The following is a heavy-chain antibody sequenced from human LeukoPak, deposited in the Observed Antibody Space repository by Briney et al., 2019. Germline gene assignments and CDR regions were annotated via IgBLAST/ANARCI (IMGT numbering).Heavy chain of an antibody. CDR3: ARKGLLWFGGPMDV. Sequence: GGSLRLSCAASGFTFSRFSMNWVRQAPGKGLEWVSSISSSGTYIYYADSVKGRFTISRDSAKNSLYLQMNSLRAEDTAVYYCARKGLLWFGGPMDVWGKGTTVTISS. J-gene: IGHJ6*03. D-gene: IGHD3-10*01. CDR1: GFTFSRFS. V-gene: IGHV3-21*01. CDR2: ISSSGTYI.